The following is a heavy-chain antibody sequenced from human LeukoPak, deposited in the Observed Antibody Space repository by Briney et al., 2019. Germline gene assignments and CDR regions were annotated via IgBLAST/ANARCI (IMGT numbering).Heavy chain of an antibody. Sequence: ASVKVSCKASGGTFSSYAISWVRQAPGQGPEWMGRIIPILGIANYAQKFQGRVTITADKSTSTAYMELSSLRSEDTAVYYCAVATINYYYGMDVWGQGTTVTVSS. CDR2: IIPILGIA. CDR1: GGTFSSYA. CDR3: AVATINYYYGMDV. J-gene: IGHJ6*02. V-gene: IGHV1-69*04. D-gene: IGHD5-24*01.